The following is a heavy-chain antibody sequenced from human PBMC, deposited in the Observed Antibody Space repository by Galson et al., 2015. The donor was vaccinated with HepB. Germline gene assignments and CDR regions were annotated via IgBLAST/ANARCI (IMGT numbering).Heavy chain of an antibody. D-gene: IGHD4-23*01. CDR1: GFTFSSYA. CDR3: ARGATVVTQYWYFDL. J-gene: IGHJ2*01. V-gene: IGHV3-30*04. CDR2: ISYDGSNK. Sequence: SLRLSCAASGFTFSSYAMHWVRQAPGKGLEWVAVISYDGSNKYYADSVKGRFTISRDNSKNTLYLQMNSLRAEDTAVYYCARGATVVTQYWYFDLWGRGTLVTVSS.